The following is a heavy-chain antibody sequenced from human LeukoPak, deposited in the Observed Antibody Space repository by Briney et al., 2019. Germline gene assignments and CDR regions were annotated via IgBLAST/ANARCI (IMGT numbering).Heavy chain of an antibody. Sequence: GESLKISCKVSRYSFTSYWIGWVRQMPGKGLEWMGIIYPGDSDTRYSPSFQGQVTISADKSISTAYLQWSTLKASDTAMYYCARRADYWFDPWGQGTLVTVSS. V-gene: IGHV5-51*03. D-gene: IGHD2-21*02. CDR1: RYSFTSYW. J-gene: IGHJ5*02. CDR3: ARRADYWFDP. CDR2: IYPGDSDT.